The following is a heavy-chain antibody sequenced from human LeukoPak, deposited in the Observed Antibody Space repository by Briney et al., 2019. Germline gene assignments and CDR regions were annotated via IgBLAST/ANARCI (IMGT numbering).Heavy chain of an antibody. J-gene: IGHJ4*02. D-gene: IGHD5-18*01. CDR3: ARGGYSYGLDY. Sequence: GRSLRLSCAASGFTFSSYAMHWVRQAPGKGLEWVAVIYSGGSTYYADSVKGRFTISRDNSKNTLYLQMNSLRAEDTAVYYCARGGYSYGLDYWGQGTLVTVSS. CDR2: IYSGGST. V-gene: IGHV3-66*01. CDR1: GFTFSSYA.